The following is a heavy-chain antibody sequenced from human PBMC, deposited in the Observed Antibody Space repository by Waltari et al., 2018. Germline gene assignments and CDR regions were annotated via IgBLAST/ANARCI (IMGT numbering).Heavy chain of an antibody. CDR3: ARDYRVPAAMGKSSDAFDI. CDR1: GYTFTSYG. J-gene: IGHJ3*02. CDR2: ISAYNGNT. V-gene: IGHV1-18*01. D-gene: IGHD2-2*01. Sequence: QVQLVQSGAEVKKPGASVKVSCKASGYTFTSYGISWVRQAPGQGLEWMGWISAYNGNTNYAQKLQGRVTMTTDTSTSTAYMELRSLRSDDTAVYYCARDYRVPAAMGKSSDAFDIWGQGTMVTVSS.